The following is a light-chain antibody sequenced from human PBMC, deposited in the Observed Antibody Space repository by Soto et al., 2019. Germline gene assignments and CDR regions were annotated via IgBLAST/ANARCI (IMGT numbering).Light chain of an antibody. V-gene: IGKV3-20*01. CDR1: QRVSRN. CDR3: QQYGSSGT. CDR2: GAS. Sequence: IVMTQSPATLSVSPGARATLSCRASQRVSRNLAWYQQKPGQAPRLLIYGASNRATGIPDRFSGSGSGTDFTLTISRLEPEDFAVYYCQQYGSSGTFGQGTKVDIK. J-gene: IGKJ1*01.